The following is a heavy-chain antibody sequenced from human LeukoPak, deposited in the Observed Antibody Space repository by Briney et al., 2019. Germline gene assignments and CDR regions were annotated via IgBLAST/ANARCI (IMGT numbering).Heavy chain of an antibody. CDR1: GGSFSGYY. CDR3: ARGGVAGTWDDNWFDP. J-gene: IGHJ5*02. Sequence: PSETLSLTCAVYGGSFSGYYWSWIRQPPGKGLEWIGEINHSGSTNYNPSLKSRVTISVDTSKNQFSLKLSSVTAADTAVYYCARGGVAGTWDDNWFDPWGQGTLVTVSS. CDR2: INHSGST. V-gene: IGHV4-34*01. D-gene: IGHD6-19*01.